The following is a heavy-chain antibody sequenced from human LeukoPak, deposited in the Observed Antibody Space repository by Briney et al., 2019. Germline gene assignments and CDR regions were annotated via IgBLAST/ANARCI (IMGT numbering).Heavy chain of an antibody. CDR3: AKVISGWYPFGD. CDR1: GFTFSNFA. CDR2: ISSSGGLT. J-gene: IGHJ4*02. Sequence: GGSLRLSCAAPGFTFSNFAMNWVRQAPGKGLEWVTAISSSGGLTFYAGSVKGRFTVSRDNSKSTLYLQMNSLRVEDTAVYYCAKVISGWYPFGDWGQGTLVTVSS. V-gene: IGHV3-23*01. D-gene: IGHD6-19*01.